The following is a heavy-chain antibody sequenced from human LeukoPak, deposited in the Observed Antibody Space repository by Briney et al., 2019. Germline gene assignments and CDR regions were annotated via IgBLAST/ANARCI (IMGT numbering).Heavy chain of an antibody. D-gene: IGHD5-18*01. J-gene: IGHJ4*02. CDR3: TTDDLTAYSYGYPWFDN. CDR1: GFTLSKAW. CDR2: IKTKTEGETT. V-gene: IGHV3-15*01. Sequence: PGGSLRLSCAASGFTLSKAWMSWVRQPPGKGPEWVGRIKTKTEGETTDYAAPVKGRFTISRDDSKNTLYLQMNSLKTEDTAVYYCTTDDLTAYSYGYPWFDNWGQGTLVTVSS.